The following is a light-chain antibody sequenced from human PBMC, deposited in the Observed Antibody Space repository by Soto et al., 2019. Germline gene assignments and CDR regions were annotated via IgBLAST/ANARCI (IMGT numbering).Light chain of an antibody. CDR1: SSDVGGYNY. V-gene: IGLV2-14*01. J-gene: IGLJ1*01. CDR3: SSYTSSSTFYV. Sequence: QSVLTQPASVSGSPGQSITISCTGTSSDVGGYNYVSWYQQHPGKAPKLMIYDVSNRPSGLSNRFSGSKSGNTASLTISGFQAEDEADYYCSSYTSSSTFYVFGTGTKVTVL. CDR2: DVS.